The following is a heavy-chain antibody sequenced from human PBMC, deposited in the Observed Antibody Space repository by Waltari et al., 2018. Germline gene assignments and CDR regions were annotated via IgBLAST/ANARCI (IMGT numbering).Heavy chain of an antibody. D-gene: IGHD6-13*01. J-gene: IGHJ4*02. CDR1: GYTFTGYS. V-gene: IGHV1-2*07. Sequence: QVQLVQSGAEVKKPGASVKVSCKASGYTFTGYSMHWVRQAPGQGLEWMGWINPNSGGTNYAHKLQGRVTMTRDTSISTAYMELSRLRSDDTAVYYCARDSRGSSWSFDYWGQGTLVTVSS. CDR2: INPNSGGT. CDR3: ARDSRGSSWSFDY.